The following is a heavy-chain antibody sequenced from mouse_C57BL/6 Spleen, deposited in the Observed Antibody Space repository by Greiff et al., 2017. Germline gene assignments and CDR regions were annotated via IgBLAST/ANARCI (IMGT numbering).Heavy chain of an antibody. V-gene: IGHV5-6*01. Sequence: EVQVVESGGDLVKPGGSLKLSCAASGFTFSSYGMSWVRQTPDKRLEWVATISSGGSYTYYPDSVKGQFTISRDNAKNTLYLQMSSLKSEDTAMYYCARHPQHYYGSGYYFDYWGQGTTLTVSS. CDR1: GFTFSSYG. J-gene: IGHJ2*01. D-gene: IGHD1-1*01. CDR2: ISSGGSYT. CDR3: ARHPQHYYGSGYYFDY.